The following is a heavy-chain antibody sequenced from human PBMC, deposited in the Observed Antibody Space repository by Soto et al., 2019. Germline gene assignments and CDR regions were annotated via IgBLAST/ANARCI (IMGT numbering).Heavy chain of an antibody. Sequence: GGSLRLSCAASGFTVSSNYMSWVRQAPGKGLEWVSVIYSGGSTYYADSVKGRFTISRDNSKNTLYLQMNSLRAEDTAVYYCARVLYYDSSGPVDYWGQGTLVTVSS. V-gene: IGHV3-66*01. CDR1: GFTVSSNY. CDR2: IYSGGST. D-gene: IGHD3-22*01. J-gene: IGHJ4*02. CDR3: ARVLYYDSSGPVDY.